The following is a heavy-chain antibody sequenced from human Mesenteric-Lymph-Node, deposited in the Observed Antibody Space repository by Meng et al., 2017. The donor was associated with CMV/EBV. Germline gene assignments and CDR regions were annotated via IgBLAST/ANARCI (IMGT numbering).Heavy chain of an antibody. D-gene: IGHD6-19*01. V-gene: IGHV4-61*08. CDR2: INHSGST. J-gene: IGHJ6*02. Sequence: SETLSLTCSVSGGSVSSGAYFWTWIRQPPGKGLEWIGSINHSGSTNYNPSLKSRVTISVDTSKNQFSLKLSSVTAADTAVYYCAARRGYSSGWNYYYYYGMDVWGQGTTVTVSS. CDR1: GGSVSSGAYF. CDR3: AARRGYSSGWNYYYYYGMDV.